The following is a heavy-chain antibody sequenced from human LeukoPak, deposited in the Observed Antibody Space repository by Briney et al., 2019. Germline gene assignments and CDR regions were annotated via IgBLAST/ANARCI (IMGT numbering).Heavy chain of an antibody. CDR1: GFTFSSYA. V-gene: IGHV3-23*01. J-gene: IGHJ6*03. CDR2: ISIDGGRT. D-gene: IGHD6-25*01. CDR3: ARKGIGSSRYQNMDV. Sequence: GGSLRLSCAASGFTFSSYAMSWVRQAPGKGPEWVSTISIDGGRTYYADSVKGRFTVSRDTSKNALYLQMNSLRAEDTAVYYCARKGIGSSRYQNMDVWGKGTTVTVSS.